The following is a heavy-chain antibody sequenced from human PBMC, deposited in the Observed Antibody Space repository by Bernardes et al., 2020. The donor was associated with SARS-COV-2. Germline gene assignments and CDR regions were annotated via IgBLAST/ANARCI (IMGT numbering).Heavy chain of an antibody. V-gene: IGHV1-8*01. CDR1: GYTFTSYE. CDR3: ARGLPILSSGFWSGYYSDGMDV. D-gene: IGHD3-3*01. CDR2: MNPNSGNT. Sequence: ASVKVSCKASGYTFTSYEINWVRQATGQGLEWMGWMNPNSGNTGYAQKFQGRVTMTRNTSISTAYMELSSLRSEDTAVYYCARGLPILSSGFWSGYYSDGMDVWGQGTTVTVSS. J-gene: IGHJ6*02.